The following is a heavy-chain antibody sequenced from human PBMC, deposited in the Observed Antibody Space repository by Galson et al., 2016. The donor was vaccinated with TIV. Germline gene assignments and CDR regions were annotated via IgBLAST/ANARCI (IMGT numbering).Heavy chain of an antibody. CDR3: ARTTPPPVSSNGWNDAFDF. V-gene: IGHV3-23*01. J-gene: IGHJ3*01. CDR1: GFTFSGYA. CDR2: VTGRSRST. Sequence: SLRLSCAASGFTFSGYAMSWVRQAPGKGLEWVSVVTGRSRSTRYADSVRGRFTISRDNSRNTLSLQMNSLRVEDTAVYFCARTTPPPVSSNGWNDAFDFWGQGTIVTVSS. D-gene: IGHD6-19*01.